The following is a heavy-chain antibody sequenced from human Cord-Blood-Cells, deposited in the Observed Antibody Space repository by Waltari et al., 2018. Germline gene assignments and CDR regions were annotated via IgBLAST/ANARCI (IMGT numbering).Heavy chain of an antibody. V-gene: IGHV1-69*06. CDR3: ARNSPYYYGSGSYKGAFDI. D-gene: IGHD3-10*01. J-gene: IGHJ3*02. CDR1: GRTSLTSA. Sequence: QVQLVQSGAAVINPGSSVKVSCNASGRTSLTSAIIWLRQPPAHGLEWMGGIIPIFGTANYAQKFQGRVTITADKSTSTAYMELSSLRSEDTAVYYCARNSPYYYGSGSYKGAFDIWGQGTMVTVSS. CDR2: IIPIFGTA.